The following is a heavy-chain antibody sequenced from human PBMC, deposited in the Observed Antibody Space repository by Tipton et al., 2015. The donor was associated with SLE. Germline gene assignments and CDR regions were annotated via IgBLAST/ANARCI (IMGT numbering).Heavy chain of an antibody. J-gene: IGHJ1*01. CDR2: ITGNGLNT. Sequence: SLRLSCAASGLTFSTYGMTWVRQAPGKGLEWISLITGNGLNTYYADSVKGRFAISRDNSKNTLHLQMNSLRAEDTAVYYCARALYSSDPYVHHWGQGTLFTVSS. CDR3: ARALYSSDPYVHH. D-gene: IGHD6-19*01. V-gene: IGHV3-23*01. CDR1: GLTFSTYG.